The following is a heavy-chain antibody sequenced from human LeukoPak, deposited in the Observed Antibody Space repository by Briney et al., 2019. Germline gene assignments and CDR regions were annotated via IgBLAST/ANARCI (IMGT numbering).Heavy chain of an antibody. CDR1: GYTFTSYD. CDR3: AREQQLAPYYYYYGMDV. V-gene: IGHV1-8*01. D-gene: IGHD6-13*01. J-gene: IGHJ6*02. CDR2: MNPNSGNT. Sequence: ASVKVSCKASGYTFTSYDINWVRQATGQGLEWMGWMNPNSGNTGYAQKFQGRVTMTRNTSISTAYMELSSLRSEDTAVYYCAREQQLAPYYYYYGMDVWGQGTTVTVSS.